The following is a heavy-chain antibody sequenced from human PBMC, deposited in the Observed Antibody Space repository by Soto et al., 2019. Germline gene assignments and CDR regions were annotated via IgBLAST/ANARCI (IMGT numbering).Heavy chain of an antibody. D-gene: IGHD3-9*01. CDR3: ARGQPPPRIGILIGDWFDP. CDR2: ISYRGST. J-gene: IGHJ5*02. Sequence: SETLSLTCTVSGGSISSGGYHWSWIRQHPGKGLEWIGYISYRGSTYYNPPLKSRVTISEDTSKNQFSLKLSSVTAADTAVYYCARGQPPPRIGILIGDWFDPWGQGTLVTVS. CDR1: GGSISSGGYH. V-gene: IGHV4-31*03.